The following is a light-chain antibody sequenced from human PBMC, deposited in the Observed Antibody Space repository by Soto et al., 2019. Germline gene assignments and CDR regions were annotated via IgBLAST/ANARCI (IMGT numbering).Light chain of an antibody. CDR1: RRDFGVYSY. J-gene: IGLJ1*01. Sequence: QSVPTAPASVSGTRGQSLTIYCTPTRRDFGVYSYVYWYQIRTSKANQLMIYEVNIPTAGVSNRFSGSKSGITASLTTSGLPAGEEADYYCSAHNTSGTRQVLGPGTKGT. CDR2: EVN. V-gene: IGLV2-14*01. CDR3: SAHNTSGTRQV.